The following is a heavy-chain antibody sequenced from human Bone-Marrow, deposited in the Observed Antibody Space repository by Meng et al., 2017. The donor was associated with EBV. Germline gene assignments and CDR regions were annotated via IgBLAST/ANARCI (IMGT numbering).Heavy chain of an antibody. V-gene: IGHV1-2*02. D-gene: IGHD5-12*01. CDR2: INPNSGGT. CDR1: GYTFTGYY. J-gene: IGHJ4*02. Sequence: VHLVQAGAEVKTPGASRKVSCKASGYTFTGYYIHWVRQAPGQGLEWVGWINPNSGGTNYAEKFQGRVTMTRDTSITTAFMELSSLKSDDTAAYYCAMGLATDFDYWGQGTLVTVSS. CDR3: AMGLATDFDY.